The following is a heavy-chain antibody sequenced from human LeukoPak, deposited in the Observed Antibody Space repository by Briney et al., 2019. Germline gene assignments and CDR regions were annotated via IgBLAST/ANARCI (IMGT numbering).Heavy chain of an antibody. CDR1: GFTFSDYY. D-gene: IGHD3-16*01. V-gene: IGHV3-11*01. Sequence: GGSLRLSCAVSGFTFSDYYMRWIRQAPGKGLEWVSYISSSGSTIYYADSVKGRFTISRDNAKNSLYLQMNSLRAEDTAVYYCARDGGHTGDDAFDIWGQGTMVTVSS. CDR2: ISSSGSTI. J-gene: IGHJ3*02. CDR3: ARDGGHTGDDAFDI.